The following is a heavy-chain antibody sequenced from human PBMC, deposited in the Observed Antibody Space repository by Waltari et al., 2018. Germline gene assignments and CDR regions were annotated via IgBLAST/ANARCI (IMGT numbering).Heavy chain of an antibody. CDR1: GDSISNGSSH. D-gene: IGHD3-3*01. J-gene: IGHJ4*02. Sequence: QVQLQESGPGLVKPSQTLSLTCTVSGDSISNGSSHWSWIRQPAGKRLECIGRIYNSGGVNYTPSLKSRVTISIDTSKNQFARDLRSVTAADTAIYYCAREEGRYYNFWNGYYAFDNWGQGTLVTVSS. CDR2: IYNSGGV. V-gene: IGHV4-61*02. CDR3: AREEGRYYNFWNGYYAFDN.